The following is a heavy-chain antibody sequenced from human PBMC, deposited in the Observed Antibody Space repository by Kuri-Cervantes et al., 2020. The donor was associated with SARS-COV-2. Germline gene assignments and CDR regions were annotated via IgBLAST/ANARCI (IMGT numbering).Heavy chain of an antibody. CDR1: GFTFDDYG. Sequence: GGSLRLSCAASGFTFDDYGMSWVRQAPGKGLEWVSGINWNGVRTGYTDSVKGRFTISRDNAKNSLYLQMISLRAEDTAFYYCARAGTSGSYLGYWGQGTLVTVSS. CDR3: ARAGTSGSYLGY. CDR2: INWNGVRT. J-gene: IGHJ4*02. D-gene: IGHD1-26*01. V-gene: IGHV3-20*04.